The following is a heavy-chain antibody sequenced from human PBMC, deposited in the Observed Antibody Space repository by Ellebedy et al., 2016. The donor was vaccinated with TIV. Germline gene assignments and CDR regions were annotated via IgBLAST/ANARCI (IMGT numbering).Heavy chain of an antibody. V-gene: IGHV3-30*02. CDR2: IRSDGSNK. Sequence: PGGSLRLSCAASGFSTSGMHWVCQAPGKGLEWVAFIRSDGSNKYYADSVKGRLTISRDNSKNTLDLQMNSLRAEDTAVYYCVKGAYPVPTVMAVWGQGTMVIVSS. D-gene: IGHD3-16*01. CDR1: GFSTSG. CDR3: VKGAYPVPTVMAV. J-gene: IGHJ6*02.